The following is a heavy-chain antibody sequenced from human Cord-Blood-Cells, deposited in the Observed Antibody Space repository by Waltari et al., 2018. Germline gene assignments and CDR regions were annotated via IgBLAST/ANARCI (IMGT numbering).Heavy chain of an antibody. CDR1: GVAISSGA. V-gene: IGHV3-23*01. CDR2: ISGSGGST. J-gene: IGHJ3*02. D-gene: IGHD1-26*01. Sequence: VQLLEAGGGLVQPGGALGPSWGGAGVAISSGAMSRVRQAPGKGLEWVSAISGSGGSTYYADSVKGRFTISRDNSKNTLYLQMNSLRAEDTAVYYCAKVGMDAFDIWGQGTMVTVSS. CDR3: AKVGMDAFDI.